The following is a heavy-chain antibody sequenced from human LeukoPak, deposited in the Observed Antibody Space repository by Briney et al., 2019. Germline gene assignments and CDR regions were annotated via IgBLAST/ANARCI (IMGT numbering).Heavy chain of an antibody. Sequence: ASVKVSCKASGGTFSSYAISWVRQAPGQGLEWMGRIIPILGIANYAQKFQGRVTITADKSTSTAYMELSSLRSEDTAVYYCARVMGGLVIHYWGQGTLVTVSS. CDR3: ARVMGGLVIHY. J-gene: IGHJ4*02. CDR2: IIPILGIA. D-gene: IGHD3-9*01. V-gene: IGHV1-69*04. CDR1: GGTFSSYA.